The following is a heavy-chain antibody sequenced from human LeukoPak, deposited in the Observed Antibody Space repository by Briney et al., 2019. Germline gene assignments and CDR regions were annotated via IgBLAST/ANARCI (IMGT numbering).Heavy chain of an antibody. D-gene: IGHD2-15*01. Sequence: ASVKVSCKASGYTFTVYYMHWVRQAPGQGLEWMGRINPDTGGTNSAQRFQGRVTMTRDTSISTAYMELSSLRSDDTAVYYCARRRCSGGSCSLDFDYWGQGTLVTVSS. CDR1: GYTFTVYY. CDR3: ARRRCSGGSCSLDFDY. V-gene: IGHV1-2*06. CDR2: INPDTGGT. J-gene: IGHJ4*02.